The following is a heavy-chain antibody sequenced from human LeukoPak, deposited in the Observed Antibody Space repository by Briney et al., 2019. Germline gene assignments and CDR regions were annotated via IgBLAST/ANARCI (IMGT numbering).Heavy chain of an antibody. CDR2: IYSGGST. CDR3: ARTPGEAYCGGDCYPGPFDY. V-gene: IGHV3-53*01. J-gene: IGHJ4*02. CDR1: GFTVSSNC. D-gene: IGHD2-21*02. Sequence: GGSLRLSCAASGFTVSSNCMSWVRQAPGKGLEWVSVIYSGGSTYYADSVKGRFTISRDNSKNTLYLQMNSLRVEDTAVYYCARTPGEAYCGGDCYPGPFDYWGQGTLVTVSS.